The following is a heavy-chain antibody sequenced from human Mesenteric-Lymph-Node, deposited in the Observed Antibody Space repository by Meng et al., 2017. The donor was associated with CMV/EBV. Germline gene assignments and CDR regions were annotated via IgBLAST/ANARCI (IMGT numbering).Heavy chain of an antibody. CDR2: IYGGGNT. D-gene: IGHD3-10*01. CDR1: GFTVSNNY. CDR3: AREGGLWFGYLAD. V-gene: IGHV3-53*01. Sequence: GGSLRLSCAASGFTVSNNYMSWVRQTPGKGLEWVSLIYGGGNTYYADSVKGRFTISRDTSKNTLYLQMNSLRAEDTAVYYCAREGGLWFGYLADWGQGTLVTVSS. J-gene: IGHJ4*02.